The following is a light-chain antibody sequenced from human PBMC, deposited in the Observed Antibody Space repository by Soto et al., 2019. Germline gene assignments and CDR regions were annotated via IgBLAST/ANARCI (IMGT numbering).Light chain of an antibody. V-gene: IGLV2-14*03. J-gene: IGLJ1*01. Sequence: QSALTQPASVSGSPGQSITISCTGTSSDIGTYNFVAWYQQHPGRAPKLLISDATNRPSGVSHRFSGSRAGNTASLTISGLQAEDEADYYCISYTSTFSYVFGTGTKLTVL. CDR1: SSDIGTYNF. CDR2: DAT. CDR3: ISYTSTFSYV.